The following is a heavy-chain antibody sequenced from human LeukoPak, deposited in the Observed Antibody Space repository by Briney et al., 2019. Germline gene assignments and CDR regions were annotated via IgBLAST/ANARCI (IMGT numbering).Heavy chain of an antibody. D-gene: IGHD4-11*01. CDR3: ARGVLYSNYFDY. V-gene: IGHV4-59*12. Sequence: SETLSLTCTVSGGSISSYYWSWIRQPPGKGLEWIGYIYYSGSTNYNPSLKSRVTISVDTSKNQFSLKLSSVTAADTAVYYCARGVLYSNYFDYWGQGTLVTVSS. CDR2: IYYSGST. J-gene: IGHJ4*02. CDR1: GGSISSYY.